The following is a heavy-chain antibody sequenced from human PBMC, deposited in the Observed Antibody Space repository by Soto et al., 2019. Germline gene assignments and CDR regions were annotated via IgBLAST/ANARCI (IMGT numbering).Heavy chain of an antibody. D-gene: IGHD6-6*01. CDR3: ARDQPLYSSSSPWFDP. J-gene: IGHJ5*02. CDR2: ISSSGSTI. V-gene: IGHV3-48*03. Sequence: PGGSLRLSCAASGFTFSSYEMNWVRQAPGKGLEWVSYISSSGSTIYYADSVKGRFTISGDNAKNSLYLQMNSLRAEDTAVYYCARDQPLYSSSSPWFDPWGQGTLVTVSS. CDR1: GFTFSSYE.